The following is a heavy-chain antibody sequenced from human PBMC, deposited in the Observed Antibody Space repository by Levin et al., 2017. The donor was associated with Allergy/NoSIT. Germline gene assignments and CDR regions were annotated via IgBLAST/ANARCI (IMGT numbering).Heavy chain of an antibody. V-gene: IGHV2-5*02. CDR2: IYWDGDQ. CDR1: GFSLSTNGVA. D-gene: IGHD6-13*01. Sequence: SGPTLVKPTQTLTLTCTVSGFSLSTNGVAVGWIHQPPGKALEWLGFIYWDGDQRYSPDLKRRVTITKDTSKNQVGLTMTNMDPVDTATYYCEPWGLETPGTASGKYFDDWGRGTLVTVSS. J-gene: IGHJ4*02. CDR3: EPWGLETPGTASGKYFDD.